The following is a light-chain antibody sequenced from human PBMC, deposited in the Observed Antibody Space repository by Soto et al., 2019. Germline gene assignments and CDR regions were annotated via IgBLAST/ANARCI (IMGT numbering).Light chain of an antibody. J-gene: IGKJ4*01. CDR3: QQYGSSPLT. CDR1: QSVSSSY. Sequence: EIALTQSPGTLSLSPGERATLSCRASQSVSSSYLAWYQQKPGQAPRLLIYGASSRATGIPDRFSGSGSGTDFTLTTSRLEPEDFAVYYCQQYGSSPLTFGGGTKVDIK. V-gene: IGKV3-20*01. CDR2: GAS.